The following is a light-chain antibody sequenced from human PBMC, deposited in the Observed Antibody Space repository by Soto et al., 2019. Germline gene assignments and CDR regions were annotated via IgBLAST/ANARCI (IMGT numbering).Light chain of an antibody. Sequence: EIVLTQSPATLSLSPGERATLSCRASQSVSSYLAWYQQKPXQAPRLLIYDASNRATGIPARFSGXGSGTDFTLTISSLEPEDFAVYYCQQRSNWPPITFGQGTRLEIK. J-gene: IGKJ5*01. CDR1: QSVSSY. CDR3: QQRSNWPPIT. V-gene: IGKV3-11*01. CDR2: DAS.